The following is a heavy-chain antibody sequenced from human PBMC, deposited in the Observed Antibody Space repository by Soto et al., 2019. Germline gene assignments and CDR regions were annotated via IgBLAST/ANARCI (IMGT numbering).Heavy chain of an antibody. CDR2: IIPIFGTA. CDR3: ARVLLTHIIHFFPQKDYYYYGMDV. V-gene: IGHV1-69*01. CDR1: GGTFSSYA. Sequence: QVQLVQSGAEVKKPGASVKVSCKASGGTFSSYAISWVRQAPGQGLEWMGGIIPIFGTANYAQKFQVRVTIPAYESTSTAYMEPSSLRSEDTAVYYCARVLLTHIIHFFPQKDYYYYGMDVWGQGTTVTVSS. J-gene: IGHJ6*02. D-gene: IGHD3-3*01.